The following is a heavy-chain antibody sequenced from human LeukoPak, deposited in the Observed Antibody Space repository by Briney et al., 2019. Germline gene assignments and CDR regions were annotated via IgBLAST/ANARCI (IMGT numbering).Heavy chain of an antibody. Sequence: GGSLRLSCAASGFTFSSYSTNWVRQAPGKGLEWVSYISSSSSYIYYADSVKGRFTIPRDNAKNSLYLQMNSLRAEDTAVYYCASSMVRGVYYYYYYMDVWGKGTTVTISS. CDR1: GFTFSSYS. J-gene: IGHJ6*03. CDR2: ISSSSSYI. V-gene: IGHV3-21*05. D-gene: IGHD3-10*01. CDR3: ASSMVRGVYYYYYYMDV.